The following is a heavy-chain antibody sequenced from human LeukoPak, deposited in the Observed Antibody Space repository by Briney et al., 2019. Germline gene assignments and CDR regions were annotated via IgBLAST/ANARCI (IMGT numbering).Heavy chain of an antibody. CDR2: ISYDGSNK. J-gene: IGHJ4*02. CDR3: ARGGMATISDY. CDR1: GFTFSSYA. D-gene: IGHD5-24*01. V-gene: IGHV3-30-3*01. Sequence: GGSLRLSCAASGFTFSSYAMHWVRQAPGKGLEWVAVISYDGSNKYYADSVKGRFTISRDNSKNTLYLQMNSLRAEDTAVYYCARGGMATISDYWGQGTLVTVSS.